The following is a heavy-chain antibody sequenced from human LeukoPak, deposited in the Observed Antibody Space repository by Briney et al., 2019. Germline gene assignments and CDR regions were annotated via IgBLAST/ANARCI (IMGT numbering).Heavy chain of an antibody. J-gene: IGHJ5*02. CDR3: ARHSTDYGDYNWFDP. CDR1: GFTVSSNY. D-gene: IGHD4-17*01. Sequence: PGGSLRLSCAASGFTVSSNYMSWVRQAPGKGLEWVSVICSGGSTYYADSVKGRFTISRDNSKNTLYLQMNSLRAEDTAVYYCARHSTDYGDYNWFDPWGQGTLVTVSS. V-gene: IGHV3-66*02. CDR2: ICSGGST.